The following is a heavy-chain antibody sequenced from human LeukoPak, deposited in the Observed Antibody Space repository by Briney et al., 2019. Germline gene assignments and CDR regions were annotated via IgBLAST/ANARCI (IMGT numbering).Heavy chain of an antibody. CDR2: INWNGGGT. D-gene: IGHD1-26*01. V-gene: IGHV3-9*01. Sequence: PGGSLRLSCAATGFSFKDYGMHWVRQPPGKGLEWVSAINWNGGGTDYADSVKGRFTISRDNAKNSLYLRLSSLRPEDTALYYCAKHLTATNTYIFFGLDVWGQGTSVTVSS. CDR1: GFSFKDYG. J-gene: IGHJ6*02. CDR3: AKHLTATNTYIFFGLDV.